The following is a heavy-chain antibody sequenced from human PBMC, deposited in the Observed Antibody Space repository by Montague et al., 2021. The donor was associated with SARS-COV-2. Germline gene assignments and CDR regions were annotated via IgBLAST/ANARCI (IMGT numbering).Heavy chain of an antibody. Sequence: SETLSLTCTVSGGSINSDYWSWIRQPPGKGLEWIGYIYYRGSTNYNTSLKSRVTISVDTSTNKFSLKLISVTAADTAVYYCAREDRWKWFDPWGQGILVTVSS. J-gene: IGHJ5*02. V-gene: IGHV4-59*01. CDR1: GGSINSDY. CDR3: AREDRWKWFDP. D-gene: IGHD5-24*01. CDR2: IYYRGST.